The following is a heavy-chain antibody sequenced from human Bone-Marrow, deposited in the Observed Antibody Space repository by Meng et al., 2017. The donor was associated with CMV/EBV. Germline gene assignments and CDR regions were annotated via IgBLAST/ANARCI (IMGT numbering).Heavy chain of an antibody. CDR2: IYHSGST. CDR3: ARDEGGLYEP. CDR1: GYSISSGYY. Sequence: SETLSLTCTVSGYSISSGYYWGWIRQPPGKGLEWIGSIYHSGSTYYNPSLKSRVTISVDTSKNQFSLKLSSVTAADTAVYYCARDEGGLYEPWGQGTLVTVSS. V-gene: IGHV4-38-2*02. D-gene: IGHD1-26*01. J-gene: IGHJ5*02.